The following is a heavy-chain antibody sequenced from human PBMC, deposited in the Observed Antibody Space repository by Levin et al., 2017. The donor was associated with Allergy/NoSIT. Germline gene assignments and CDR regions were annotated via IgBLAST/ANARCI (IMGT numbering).Heavy chain of an antibody. CDR2: IDSDGSVT. CDR1: GFTFSNYW. D-gene: IGHD2-21*01. V-gene: IGHV3-74*01. CDR3: ARVTPGGDRGYYYYGMDV. Sequence: PGGSLRLSCAVSGFTFSNYWMHWVRQVPGKGLECISRIDSDGSVTNYADSVKGRFTVSRDNAKNMMYLQMNSLRVDDTAVYYCARVTPGGDRGYYYYGMDVWGQGTTVTVS. J-gene: IGHJ6*02.